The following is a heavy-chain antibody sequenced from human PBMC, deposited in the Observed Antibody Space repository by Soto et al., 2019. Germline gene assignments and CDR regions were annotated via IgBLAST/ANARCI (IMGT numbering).Heavy chain of an antibody. J-gene: IGHJ6*01. CDR2: ISDDGNNK. Sequence: GGSLRLSCAVSGFTFSYYAMHWVRQAPGKGLEWVADISDDGNNKYYADSVTGRFTVSRDNSKNTLYLQMNSLRPEDTAVYYCARGLGGRGTNYYGMDVWGQGTTVTVSS. CDR3: ARGLGGRGTNYYGMDV. D-gene: IGHD3-16*01. V-gene: IGHV3-30-3*01. CDR1: GFTFSYYA.